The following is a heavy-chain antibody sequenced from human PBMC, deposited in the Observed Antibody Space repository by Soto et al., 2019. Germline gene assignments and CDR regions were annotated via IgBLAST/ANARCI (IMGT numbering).Heavy chain of an antibody. CDR1: GGSISNGTYY. CDR3: ARRLSGSSGFDF. J-gene: IGHJ4*03. D-gene: IGHD2-15*01. V-gene: IGHV4-31*08. CDR2: MYNSGTS. Sequence: PSEPLCLTCTVSGGSISNGTYYWSWIRHRPGKGLQWIGYMYNSGTSSYSPSLKSRSVLSVDTSKNQFSLKLTSVTAADTVTYFGARRLSGSSGFDFWGLGISVTVSS.